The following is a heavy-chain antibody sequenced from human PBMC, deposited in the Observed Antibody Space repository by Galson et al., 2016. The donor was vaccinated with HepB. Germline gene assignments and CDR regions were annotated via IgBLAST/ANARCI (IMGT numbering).Heavy chain of an antibody. CDR1: GFTFSTYT. CDR2: ISGSGGNT. CDR3: AKSQPGYSSGWYTLPIDAFDI. V-gene: IGHV3-23*01. D-gene: IGHD6-19*01. J-gene: IGHJ3*02. Sequence: SLRLSCAASGFTFSTYTMNWVRQAPGKGPEWVSTISGSGGNTYYANSVKGRFAISRGNSKNTLYLQMNSLRAEDTAVYYCAKSQPGYSSGWYTLPIDAFDIWGQGTMVTVSS.